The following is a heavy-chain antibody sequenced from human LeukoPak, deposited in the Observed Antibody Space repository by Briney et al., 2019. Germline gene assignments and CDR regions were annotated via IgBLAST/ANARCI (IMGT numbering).Heavy chain of an antibody. D-gene: IGHD2-2*01. CDR2: IYPGDSDT. CDR3: ARWEHCSSTSCYYYFDY. J-gene: IGHJ4*02. CDR1: GYSFTSYW. Sequence: GESLKISCKGSGYSFTSYWIGWERQMPGKGLEWMGIIYPGDSDTTYSPSFQGQVTISADKSISTAYLQWSSLKATDTAMYYCARWEHCSSTSCYYYFDYWGQGTLVTVSS. V-gene: IGHV5-51*01.